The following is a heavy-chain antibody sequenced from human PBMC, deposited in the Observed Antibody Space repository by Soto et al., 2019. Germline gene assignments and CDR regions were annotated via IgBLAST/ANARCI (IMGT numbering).Heavy chain of an antibody. V-gene: IGHV3-48*02. J-gene: IGHJ5*02. CDR1: GFTFSSYS. D-gene: IGHD3-22*01. Sequence: PGGSLRLSCAASGFTFSSYSMNWVRQAPGKGLEWVSYISSSSSSTIYYADSVKGRFTISRDNAKNSLYLQMNSLRDEDTAVYYCARHPWNYYDGNWFDPWGQGTLVTVSS. CDR3: ARHPWNYYDGNWFDP. CDR2: ISSSSSSTI.